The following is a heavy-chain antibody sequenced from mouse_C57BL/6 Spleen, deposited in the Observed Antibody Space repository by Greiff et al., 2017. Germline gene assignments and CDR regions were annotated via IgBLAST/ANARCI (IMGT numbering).Heavy chain of an antibody. D-gene: IGHD4-1*01. CDR3: ARGAELGAWFAY. Sequence: VQLQQPGAELVRPGSSVKLSCKASGYTFTSYWMHWVKQRPIQGLEWIGNIDPSDSETPYNQKFKDKAPVTVATASSPAYMQLRSLAPEDSAVYYCARGAELGAWFAYWGQGTLVTVSA. CDR2: IDPSDSET. V-gene: IGHV1-52*01. CDR1: GYTFTSYW. J-gene: IGHJ3*01.